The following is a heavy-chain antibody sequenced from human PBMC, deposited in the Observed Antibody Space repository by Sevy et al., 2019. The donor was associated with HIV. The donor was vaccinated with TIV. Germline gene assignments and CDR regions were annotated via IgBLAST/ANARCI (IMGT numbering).Heavy chain of an antibody. J-gene: IGHJ5*02. Sequence: SGPTLVKPTQTLTLTCTFSGFSLSTSGVGVGWIRQPPGKALEWLALIYWDDDKRYSPSLKSRLTITKDTSKDQVVLTMTNMDPVDTAKYYGAHRRPPVSTIFGVVKEDNWFDPWGQGTLVTVSS. D-gene: IGHD3-3*01. V-gene: IGHV2-5*02. CDR3: AHRRPPVSTIFGVVKEDNWFDP. CDR2: IYWDDDK. CDR1: GFSLSTSGVG.